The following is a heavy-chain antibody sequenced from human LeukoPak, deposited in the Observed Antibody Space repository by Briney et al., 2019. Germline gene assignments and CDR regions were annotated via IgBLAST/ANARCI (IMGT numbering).Heavy chain of an antibody. CDR2: IYTSGST. V-gene: IGHV4-4*07. J-gene: IGHJ6*03. CDR3: ARARERFLEVRGYYYYMDV. Sequence: PSETLSLTCTVSGGSISSYYWSWIRQPPGKGLEWIGRIYTSGSTNYNPSLKSRVTMSVDTSKNQFSLKLSSVTAADTAVYYCARARERFLEVRGYYYYMDVWGKGTTVTVSS. CDR1: GGSISSYY. D-gene: IGHD3-3*01.